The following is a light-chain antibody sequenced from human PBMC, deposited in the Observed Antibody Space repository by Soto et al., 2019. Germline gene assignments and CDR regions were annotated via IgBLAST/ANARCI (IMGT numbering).Light chain of an antibody. CDR3: SSYAGSRTYV. CDR1: SSDVGSYNL. Sequence: QSVRTQPASVSGSPGQSITISCTGTSSDVGSYNLVSWYQQHPGKAPKLMIYEGSKRPSGVSNRFSGSRSGNTASLTISGLLAEDEADYYCSSYAGSRTYVFGTGTKVTVL. V-gene: IGLV2-23*01. J-gene: IGLJ1*01. CDR2: EGS.